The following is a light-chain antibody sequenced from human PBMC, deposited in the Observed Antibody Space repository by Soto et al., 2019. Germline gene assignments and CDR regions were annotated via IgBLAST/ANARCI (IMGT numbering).Light chain of an antibody. J-gene: IGLJ1*01. CDR3: SSYTSSTAYV. V-gene: IGLV2-14*01. CDR2: EVS. CDR1: SSDVGGYNY. Sequence: QSVLTQPAPVSGSPGQSITISCTGTSSDVGGYNYVSWYQLHPGKAPKLMVYEVSNRPSGVSNRFSGSKSGNTASLTISGLQAEDEADYYCSSYTSSTAYVFGNGTKVTVL.